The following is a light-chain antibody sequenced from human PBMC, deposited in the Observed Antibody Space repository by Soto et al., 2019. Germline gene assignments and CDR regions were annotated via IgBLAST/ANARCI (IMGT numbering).Light chain of an antibody. CDR3: QQYYGSWT. J-gene: IGKJ1*01. CDR2: GAS. Sequence: DIVMTQSPDSLAVSLGERATINCKSSRNIFYSSNNEDYLAWYQQKPGQPPKLLFYGASIRQSGVPDRFSGSGSGTDFTLTISSLQAEDVGVYYCQQYYGSWTFGQGTKVEIK. V-gene: IGKV4-1*01. CDR1: RNIFYSSNNEDY.